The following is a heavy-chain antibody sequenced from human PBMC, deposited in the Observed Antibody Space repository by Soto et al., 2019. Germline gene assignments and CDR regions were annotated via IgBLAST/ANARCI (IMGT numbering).Heavy chain of an antibody. Sequence: SETLSLTCAVSGGSISSSNWWSWVRQPPGKGLEWIGEIYHSGSTNYNPSLKSRVTISVDKSKNQFSLKPSSVTAADTAVYYCARRDTAIHEFSYWGHGTLVTVSS. J-gene: IGHJ4*01. CDR1: GGSISSSNW. D-gene: IGHD5-18*01. V-gene: IGHV4-4*02. CDR2: IYHSGST. CDR3: ARRDTAIHEFSY.